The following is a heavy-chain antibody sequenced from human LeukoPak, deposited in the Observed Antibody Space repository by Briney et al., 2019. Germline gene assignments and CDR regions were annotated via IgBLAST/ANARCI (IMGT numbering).Heavy chain of an antibody. CDR3: ARDLITMVRGVMGY. D-gene: IGHD3-10*01. Sequence: ASVKVSCKASGYTFTSYGISWVRQAPGQGLEWMGWISAYNGNTNYAQKLQGRVTMTTDTSTSTAYMELRSLRSDDTAVYYCARDLITMVRGVMGYWGQGTLVTVSP. CDR2: ISAYNGNT. CDR1: GYTFTSYG. J-gene: IGHJ4*02. V-gene: IGHV1-18*01.